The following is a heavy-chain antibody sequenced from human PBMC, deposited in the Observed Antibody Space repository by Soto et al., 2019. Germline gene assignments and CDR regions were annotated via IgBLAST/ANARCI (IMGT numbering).Heavy chain of an antibody. CDR1: GYSFTSYW. Sequence: PGESLKISCTGVGYSFTSYWIGWVRQMPGKGLEWMGIIYPGDSDTRYSPSFQGRVTISADKSITTAYPQWSSLKASDTAMYYCARGYCTTTICDPWFDPWGQGTLVTVSS. D-gene: IGHD2-2*01. CDR2: IYPGDSDT. V-gene: IGHV5-51*01. J-gene: IGHJ5*02. CDR3: ARGYCTTTICDPWFDP.